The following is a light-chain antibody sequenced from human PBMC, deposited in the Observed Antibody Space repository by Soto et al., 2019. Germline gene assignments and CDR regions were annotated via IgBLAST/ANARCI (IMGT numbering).Light chain of an antibody. Sequence: QSAIIPPASVSGSPGQSNTISCTGSSSDVGGYNYGSWYQQHPGKAPKLMIYEVSNRPSGVSNRFSSSKSGNTASLTISGLQAEDEADYYCSSYTSSSTYVFGTGTKVTVL. CDR1: SSDVGGYNY. V-gene: IGLV2-14*01. CDR3: SSYTSSSTYV. CDR2: EVS. J-gene: IGLJ1*01.